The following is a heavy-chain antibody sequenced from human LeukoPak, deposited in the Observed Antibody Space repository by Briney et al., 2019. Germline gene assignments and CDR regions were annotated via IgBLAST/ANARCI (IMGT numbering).Heavy chain of an antibody. V-gene: IGHV1-24*01. D-gene: IGHD1-26*01. CDR1: GYTFTSYG. CDR2: FDPEDGET. Sequence: ASVKVSCKASGYTFTSYGISWVRQAPGKGLEWMGGFDPEDGETIYAQKFQGRVTMTEDTSTDTAYMELSSLRSEDTAVYYCATDLSPIVGATYEVLDYWGQGTLVTVSS. J-gene: IGHJ4*02. CDR3: ATDLSPIVGATYEVLDY.